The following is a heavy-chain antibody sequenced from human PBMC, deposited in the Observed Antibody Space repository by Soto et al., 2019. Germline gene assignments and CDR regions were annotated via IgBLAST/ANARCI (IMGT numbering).Heavy chain of an antibody. CDR2: IYYSGST. V-gene: IGHV4-30-4*01. J-gene: IGHJ4*02. D-gene: IGHD3-10*01. CDR1: GGSISSGNYY. CDR3: ARYYYGSGSCQDY. Sequence: PSETLSLTCTVSGGSISSGNYYWSWIRQPPGKGLEWIGYIYYSGSTYYNPSLKSRVTISVDTSNNQFSLKLTSVTAADTAVYYCARYYYGSGSCQDYWGQGTLVTVPQ.